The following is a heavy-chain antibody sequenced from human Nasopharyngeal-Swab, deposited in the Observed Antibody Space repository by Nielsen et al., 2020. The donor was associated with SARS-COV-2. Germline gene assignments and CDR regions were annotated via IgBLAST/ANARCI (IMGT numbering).Heavy chain of an antibody. CDR1: GFTFSSHW. CDR3: TRGTLAAPGTDY. J-gene: IGHJ4*02. D-gene: IGHD6-13*01. V-gene: IGHV3-74*01. Sequence: GGSLRLSCAASGFTFSSHWMHWVRQAPGKGLVWVSRIKTDGSRTFYADSVKGRFTISRDNAKNTLYLQMNSLRGEDTAVYYCTRGTLAAPGTDYWGQGALVTVSS. CDR2: IKTDGSRT.